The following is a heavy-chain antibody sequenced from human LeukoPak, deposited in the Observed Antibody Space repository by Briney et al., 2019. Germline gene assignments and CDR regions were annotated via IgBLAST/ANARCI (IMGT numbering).Heavy chain of an antibody. CDR1: GFTVSSNY. D-gene: IGHD3-22*01. CDR3: ARDHGLVVTHYYYYYGMDV. J-gene: IGHJ6*02. CDR2: IYSGGNT. Sequence: GGSLRLSCAASGFTVSSNYMSWVRQAPGKGLEWVSVIYSGGNTYYADSVKGRFTISRDNSKNTLYLQMNSLRAEDTAVYYCARDHGLVVTHYYYYYGMDVWGQGTTVTVSS. V-gene: IGHV3-66*01.